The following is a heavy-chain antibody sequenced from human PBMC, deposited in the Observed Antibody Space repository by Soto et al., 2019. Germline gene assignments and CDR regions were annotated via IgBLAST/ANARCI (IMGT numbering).Heavy chain of an antibody. CDR1: GGSFSGYY. CDR2: INHSGST. J-gene: IGHJ5*02. Sequence: SETLSLTCAVYGGSFSGYYWSWIRQPPGKGLEWIGEINHSGSTNYNPSLKSRVTISVDKSKNQFSLKLSSVTAADTAVYYCARGPPTNYYDSSGYYNWFDPWGQGTLVTVSS. CDR3: ARGPPTNYYDSSGYYNWFDP. V-gene: IGHV4-34*01. D-gene: IGHD3-22*01.